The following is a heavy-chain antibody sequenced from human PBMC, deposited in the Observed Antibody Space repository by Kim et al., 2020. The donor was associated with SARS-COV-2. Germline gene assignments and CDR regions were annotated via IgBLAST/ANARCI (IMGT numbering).Heavy chain of an antibody. CDR2: IYPGDSDT. V-gene: IGHV5-51*01. J-gene: IGHJ4*02. D-gene: IGHD4-17*01. CDR3: ARNDYGDYRGGHFDY. CDR1: GYSFTSYW. Sequence: GESLKISCKGSGYSFTSYWIGWVRQMPGKGLEWMGIIYPGDSDTRYSPSFQGQVTISADKSISTAYLQWSSLKASDTAMYYCARNDYGDYRGGHFDYWGQGTLVTVSS.